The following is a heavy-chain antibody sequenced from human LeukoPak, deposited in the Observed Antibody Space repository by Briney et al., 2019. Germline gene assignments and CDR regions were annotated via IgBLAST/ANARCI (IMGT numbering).Heavy chain of an antibody. CDR1: GGSITTYY. Sequence: PSETLSLTCTVSGGSITTYYWRWIRQPPGKGLEWIGYIYYSGSTNYNPSLKSRVTISVDTSKNQFSLKLSSVTAADTAVYYCARYRGRATVTTHYFDYWGQGTLVTVSS. V-gene: IGHV4-59*08. J-gene: IGHJ4*02. CDR3: ARYRGRATVTTHYFDY. CDR2: IYYSGST. D-gene: IGHD4-17*01.